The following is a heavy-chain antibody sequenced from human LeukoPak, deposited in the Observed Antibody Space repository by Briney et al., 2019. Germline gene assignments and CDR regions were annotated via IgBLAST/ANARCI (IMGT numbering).Heavy chain of an antibody. CDR2: IKQDGSEK. CDR3: ARRYFDI. CDR1: GFTFSIYW. J-gene: IGHJ3*02. V-gene: IGHV3-7*03. Sequence: GGSLRLSFAASGFTFSIYWIHWVRQAPGKGLEWVANIKQDGSEKYYVDSVKGRFTISRDNAKNSLYLQMNSLRADDTAVYYCARRYFDIWGQGTMVTVSS.